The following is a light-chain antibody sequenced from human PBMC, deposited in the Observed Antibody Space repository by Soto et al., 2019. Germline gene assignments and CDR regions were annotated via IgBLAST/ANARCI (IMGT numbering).Light chain of an antibody. CDR1: QSVSNTF. V-gene: IGKV3-20*01. J-gene: IGKJ1*01. Sequence: ENVLTQSPGTLSLSPGERATLSCRAGQSVSNTFLAWYQQKPGQAPRLLIYGASNRATGIPDRFSGSGSGTDFTLTISRLEPEDFAMYHCQQYGDSPPTFGQGTKVDI. CDR3: QQYGDSPPT. CDR2: GAS.